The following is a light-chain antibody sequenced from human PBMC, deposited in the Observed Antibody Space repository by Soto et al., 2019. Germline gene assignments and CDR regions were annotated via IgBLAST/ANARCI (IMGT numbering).Light chain of an antibody. CDR1: SSDVGSYNL. Sequence: ALTQPASVSGSPGQSIPISCTGTSSDVGSYNLVSWYQLHPGKAPKLMIYEGSKRPSGVSNRFSGSKSGNTASLTISGLQAEDEADYYCCSYAGRITYVFGTGTKVTV. V-gene: IGLV2-23*01. CDR3: CSYAGRITYV. J-gene: IGLJ1*01. CDR2: EGS.